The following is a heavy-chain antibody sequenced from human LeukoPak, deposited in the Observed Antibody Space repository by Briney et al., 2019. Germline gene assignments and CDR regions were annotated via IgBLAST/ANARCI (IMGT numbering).Heavy chain of an antibody. CDR1: GGSISSSSYY. D-gene: IGHD3-9*01. Sequence: SETLSLTCTVSGGSISSSSYYWGWIRQSPGKGLEWIGSIYYSGSTYYNPSLKSRVTISVDTSKNQFSLRLSSVTAADTAVYFCARGGLDLTPFDYWGQGTLVTVSS. J-gene: IGHJ4*02. CDR3: ARGGLDLTPFDY. CDR2: IYYSGST. V-gene: IGHV4-39*07.